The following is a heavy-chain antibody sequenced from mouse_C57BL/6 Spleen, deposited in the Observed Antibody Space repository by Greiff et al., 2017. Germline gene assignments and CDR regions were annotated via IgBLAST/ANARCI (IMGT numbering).Heavy chain of an antibody. V-gene: IGHV14-3*01. CDR1: GFNIKNYY. J-gene: IGHJ3*01. D-gene: IGHD3-3*01. CDR2: IDPANGNT. CDR3: ARTWAY. Sequence: VQLQQSVAELVRPGASVKLSCTASGFNIKNYYMHWVKQRPAQGLEWIGRIDPANGNTKYAPKFQGKATMTADTSSNTAYLQLSSLTSEDTAIYYCARTWAYWGQGTLVTVSS.